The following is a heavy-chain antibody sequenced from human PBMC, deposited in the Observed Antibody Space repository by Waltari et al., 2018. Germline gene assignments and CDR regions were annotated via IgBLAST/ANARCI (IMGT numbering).Heavy chain of an antibody. D-gene: IGHD2-21*01. V-gene: IGHV4-59*01. Sequence: QVQLQESGPGLVKPSETLSLTCTVSGGSISSYYWSWIRQPPGKGLEWIGYIYYSVSTNYNPSLKSRVTIAVDTSKNQFSLKLSSVTAADTAVYYCARGASRFDPWGQGTLVTVSS. CDR2: IYYSVST. CDR1: GGSISSYY. CDR3: ARGASRFDP. J-gene: IGHJ5*02.